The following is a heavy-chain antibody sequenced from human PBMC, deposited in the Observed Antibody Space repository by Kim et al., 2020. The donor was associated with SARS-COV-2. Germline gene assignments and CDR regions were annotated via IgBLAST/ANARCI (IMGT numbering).Heavy chain of an antibody. J-gene: IGHJ4*02. D-gene: IGHD5-18*01. Sequence: GGSLRLSCAASGFSFSSFWMTWVRQAPGKGLEWVANVNQDGTEAYYVDSVKGRFTFSRDNAKNSLSLQMNSLRVEDTAVYYCVIFNTEASGSDYWGQGTLVTVSA. CDR1: GFSFSSFW. CDR3: VIFNTEASGSDY. CDR2: VNQDGTEA. V-gene: IGHV3-7*01.